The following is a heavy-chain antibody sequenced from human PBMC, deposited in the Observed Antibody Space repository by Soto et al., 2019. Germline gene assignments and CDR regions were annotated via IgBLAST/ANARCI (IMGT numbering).Heavy chain of an antibody. Sequence: SETLSLTCTVSGGSISSYYWSWIRQPPGKGLEWIGYIYTSGSTNYNPSLKSRVTMSVDTSKNQFSLKLSSVTAADTAVYYCARDQTAMVFSTGGVFDYWGQGTLVTVSS. D-gene: IGHD5-18*01. CDR1: GGSISSYY. CDR3: ARDQTAMVFSTGGVFDY. V-gene: IGHV4-4*08. J-gene: IGHJ4*02. CDR2: IYTSGST.